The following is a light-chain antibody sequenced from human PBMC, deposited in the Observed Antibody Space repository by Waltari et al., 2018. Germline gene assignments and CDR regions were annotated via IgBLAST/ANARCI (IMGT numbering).Light chain of an antibody. V-gene: IGKV3-20*01. CDR2: GAS. Sequence: EIVLTQSPGTLSLSPGERATLSCRASQSVSRSYLAWYQQKPGQAPRLLIYGASSRATGIPGRFSGSGSGTDFTLTISRLEPEDFAVYYCQQYGSSPPYTFGQGTKLEIK. J-gene: IGKJ2*01. CDR1: QSVSRSY. CDR3: QQYGSSPPYT.